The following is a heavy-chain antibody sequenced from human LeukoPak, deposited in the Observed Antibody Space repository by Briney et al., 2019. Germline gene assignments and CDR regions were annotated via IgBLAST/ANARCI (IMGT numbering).Heavy chain of an antibody. J-gene: IGHJ4*02. D-gene: IGHD3-10*02. Sequence: SETLSLTCTVAGVSIRNYYWSWIRQPPGKGLEWIGYFYDSGHTNCNPSLKSRVTISVDTSKNQFSLQLFSVTAADTAVYFCASRGVVRGISYYFDYWGQGTLVTVSS. CDR1: GVSIRNYY. CDR3: ASRGVVRGISYYFDY. V-gene: IGHV4-59*01. CDR2: FYDSGHT.